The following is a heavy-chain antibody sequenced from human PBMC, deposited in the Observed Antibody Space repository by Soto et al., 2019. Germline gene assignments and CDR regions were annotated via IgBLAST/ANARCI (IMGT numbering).Heavy chain of an antibody. V-gene: IGHV3-15*01. CDR2: IKSKTDGGTT. CDR1: GFTFSNAW. CDR3: TAYGDYAPPYYYYGMDV. Sequence: EVQLVESGGGLVKPGGSLRLSCAASGFTFSNAWMSWVRQAPGKGLEWVGRIKSKTDGGTTEYAAPVKGRFTISRDDSKNTLYLQMNSLKTEDTAVYYCTAYGDYAPPYYYYGMDVWGQGTTVTVSS. J-gene: IGHJ6*02. D-gene: IGHD4-17*01.